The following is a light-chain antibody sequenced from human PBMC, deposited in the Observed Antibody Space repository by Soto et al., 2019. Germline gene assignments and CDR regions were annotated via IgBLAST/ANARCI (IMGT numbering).Light chain of an antibody. V-gene: IGLV2-14*01. CDR1: SSDVGGYNY. CDR2: EVS. CDR3: SSYTSSSTYV. J-gene: IGLJ1*01. Sequence: QSVLTQPASVSGSPGQSITISCTGTSSDVGGYNYVSWYQQHPGKAPKLMIYEVSNRPSGVSNRFSGSKSGNTASLTISGLQAEDEADYYLSSYTSSSTYVSGTGTKVTVL.